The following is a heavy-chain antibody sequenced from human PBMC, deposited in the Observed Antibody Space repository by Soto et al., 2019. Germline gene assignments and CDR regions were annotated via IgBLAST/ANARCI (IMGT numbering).Heavy chain of an antibody. CDR1: GFTFSSYA. J-gene: IGHJ6*02. D-gene: IGHD6-13*01. CDR2: ISGSGGST. V-gene: IGHV3-23*01. Sequence: GGSMRLSCGASGFTFSSYAMSWVRPDPGKGLEWVSAISGSGGSTYYADSVKGRFTISRDNSKNTLYLQMNSLRAEDTAVYYCAKDSSSWYYYYYYGMDVWGQGTTVTVSS. CDR3: AKDSSSWYYYYYYGMDV.